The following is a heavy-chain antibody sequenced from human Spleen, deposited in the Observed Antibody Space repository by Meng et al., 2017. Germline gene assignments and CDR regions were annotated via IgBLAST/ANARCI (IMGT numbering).Heavy chain of an antibody. CDR1: GDAISSDIW. V-gene: IGHV4-4*02. CDR2: VYHRGDT. J-gene: IGHJ4*02. D-gene: IGHD1-7*01. CDR3: GRDQGLELINH. Sequence: QVQLQESGPGLVKPSVTLSLTCTVPGDAISSDIWWSWVRQPPGKGLEWIGEVYHRGDTNYNPSLKSRVDISVDKSKNQFYLSLFSVTAADTAVYYCGRDQGLELINHWGQGILV.